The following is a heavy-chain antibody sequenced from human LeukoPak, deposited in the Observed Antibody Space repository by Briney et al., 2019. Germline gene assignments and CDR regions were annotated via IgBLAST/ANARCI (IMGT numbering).Heavy chain of an antibody. Sequence: PSETLPLTCTVSGGSISIYYWSCIRQPPGKGLEWLGYTYNSGSTLYNPSLKSRVTISVDTSRNEFSLRLTSVTAADAAVYYCVRDRELNYWGQGTLVTVSS. D-gene: IGHD3-10*01. J-gene: IGHJ4*02. V-gene: IGHV4-59*01. CDR1: GGSISIYY. CDR3: VRDRELNY. CDR2: TYNSGST.